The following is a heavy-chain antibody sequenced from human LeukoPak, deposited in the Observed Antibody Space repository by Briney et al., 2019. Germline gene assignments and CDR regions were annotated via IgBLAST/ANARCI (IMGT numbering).Heavy chain of an antibody. CDR3: ARVRLGELAFDY. V-gene: IGHV4-30-4*01. CDR2: IYYSGST. D-gene: IGHD3-16*01. J-gene: IGHJ4*02. CDR1: GGSISSGDYY. Sequence: SETLSLTCTVSGGSISSGDYYWSWIRQPPGKGLEWIGYIYYSGSTYYNPSLKSRVTISVDTSKNQFSLKLSSVTAADTAVYYCARVRLGELAFDYWGQGTQVTVSS.